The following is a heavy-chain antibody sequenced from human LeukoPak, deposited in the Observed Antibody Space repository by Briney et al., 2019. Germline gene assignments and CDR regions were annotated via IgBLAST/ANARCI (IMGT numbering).Heavy chain of an antibody. Sequence: PGGSLRLSCAASGFTFSSCAMIWVRQAPGKGLEWVSAISGSGGSTYYADSVKGRFTISRDNSKNTLYLQMNSLRAEDTAVYYCAKPHEGWDEYFQHWGQGTLVTVSS. CDR1: GFTFSSCA. J-gene: IGHJ1*01. D-gene: IGHD6-19*01. CDR2: ISGSGGST. CDR3: AKPHEGWDEYFQH. V-gene: IGHV3-23*01.